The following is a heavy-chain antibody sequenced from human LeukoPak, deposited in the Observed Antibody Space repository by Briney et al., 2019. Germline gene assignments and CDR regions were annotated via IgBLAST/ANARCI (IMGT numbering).Heavy chain of an antibody. J-gene: IGHJ4*02. Sequence: GGSLRLSCAASGFTFSSYGMHWVRQAPGKGLEWVAFIRYDGSNKYYADSVKGRFTISRDNSKNTLYLQMNSPRAEDTAVYYCAKDQEDTAMAPYYFDYWGQGTLVTVSS. V-gene: IGHV3-30*02. CDR2: IRYDGSNK. CDR1: GFTFSSYG. CDR3: AKDQEDTAMAPYYFDY. D-gene: IGHD5-18*01.